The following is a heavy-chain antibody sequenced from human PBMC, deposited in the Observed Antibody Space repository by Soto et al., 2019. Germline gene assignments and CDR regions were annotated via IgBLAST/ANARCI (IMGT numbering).Heavy chain of an antibody. CDR2: ISSSSSYI. CDR3: ARDSRVVPAAIVYFDY. CDR1: GFTFSSYS. J-gene: IGHJ4*02. Sequence: EVQLVESGGGLVKPGGSLRLSCAASGFTFSSYSMNWVRQAPGKGLEWVSSISSSSSYIYYADSVKGRFTISRDNAKNALYLQMNGLRAEDTAVYYCARDSRVVPAAIVYFDYWGQGTLVTVSS. D-gene: IGHD2-2*01. V-gene: IGHV3-21*01.